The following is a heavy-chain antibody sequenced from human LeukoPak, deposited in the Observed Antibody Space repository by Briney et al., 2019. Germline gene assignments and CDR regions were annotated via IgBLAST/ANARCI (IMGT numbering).Heavy chain of an antibody. D-gene: IGHD5-18*01. CDR2: IYYSGST. CDR3: ARGGLPHYFDY. J-gene: IGHJ4*02. Sequence: SETLSLTCSVSGGSISSDYWSWIRQPPGKGLEWIGYIYYSGSTNYNPSLKSRVTISVDTSKNQFSLKLSSVTAADTAVYYCARGGLPHYFDYWGQGTLVTVSS. V-gene: IGHV4-59*08. CDR1: GGSISSDY.